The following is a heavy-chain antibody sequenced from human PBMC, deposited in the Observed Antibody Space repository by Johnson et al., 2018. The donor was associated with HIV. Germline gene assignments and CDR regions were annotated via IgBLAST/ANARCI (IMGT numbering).Heavy chain of an antibody. CDR2: IRYDGRNK. D-gene: IGHD2-8*01. CDR3: ARDNIVLMVGGAFDI. CDR1: GFTFSTYG. Sequence: QVQLVESGGGVVQPGGSLRLSCAASGFTFSTYGMHWVRQAPGKGLAWVAFIRYDGRNKYYADSVQGRFPITRDNSKNTLYLQMNSLRAEDTAVYYCARDNIVLMVGGAFDIWGQGTMVTVSS. J-gene: IGHJ3*02. V-gene: IGHV3-30*02.